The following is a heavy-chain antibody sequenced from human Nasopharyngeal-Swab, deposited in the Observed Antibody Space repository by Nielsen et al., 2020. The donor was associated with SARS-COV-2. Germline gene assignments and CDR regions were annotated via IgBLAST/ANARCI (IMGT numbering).Heavy chain of an antibody. CDR3: AGDEGNSSSWYWYYYYYRDV. CDR2: ISSSSSYI. Sequence: GGSLRLSCAASGSTLSIYSINWVRQAPGKGLEWFASISSSSSYIYYADSVKCRFTISREKAKNSLYLQMNSLRAEDTAVYYCAGDEGNSSSWYWYYYYYRDVWGKGTTVTVAS. V-gene: IGHV3-21*01. D-gene: IGHD6-13*01. J-gene: IGHJ6*03. CDR1: GSTLSIYS.